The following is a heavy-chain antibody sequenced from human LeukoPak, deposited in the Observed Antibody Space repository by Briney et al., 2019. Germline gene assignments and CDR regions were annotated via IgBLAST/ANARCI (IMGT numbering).Heavy chain of an antibody. Sequence: ASVKVSCKASGYTFTSYGISWVRQAPGQGLEWMGWISAYNGNTNYAQKLQGRVTMTTDTSTSTAYMELRSLRSDDTAVYYCARAVGYSGYDSGRPPSRLLYYMDVWGKGTTVTVSS. CDR1: GYTFTSYG. V-gene: IGHV1-18*01. J-gene: IGHJ6*03. CDR3: ARAVGYSGYDSGRPPSRLLYYMDV. CDR2: ISAYNGNT. D-gene: IGHD5-12*01.